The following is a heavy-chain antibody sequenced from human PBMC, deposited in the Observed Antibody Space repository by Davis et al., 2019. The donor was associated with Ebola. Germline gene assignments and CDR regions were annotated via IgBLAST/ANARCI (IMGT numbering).Heavy chain of an antibody. Sequence: PSETLSLTCTVSGGSISSGGYYWSWIRQHPGKGLEWIGYIYYSGSTYYNPSLKSRVTISVDTSKNQFSLKLSSVTAADTAVYYCAREGVTTITFGGFDPWGQGTLVTVSS. J-gene: IGHJ5*02. D-gene: IGHD4-11*01. CDR3: AREGVTTITFGGFDP. V-gene: IGHV4-31*03. CDR2: IYYSGST. CDR1: GGSISSGGYY.